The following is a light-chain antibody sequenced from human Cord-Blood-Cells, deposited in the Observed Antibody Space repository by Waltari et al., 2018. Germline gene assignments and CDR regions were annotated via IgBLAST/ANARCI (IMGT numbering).Light chain of an antibody. CDR1: SGSIASNY. CDR2: EDN. Sequence: NFMLTQPHSVSESPGKTVTISRTRSSGSIASNYVQWYQQRPGSSPTPVIYEDNQRPSGVPDRFSGSIDSSSNSASLTISGLKTEDEADYYCQSYDSSNWVFGGGTKLTVL. J-gene: IGLJ3*02. CDR3: QSYDSSNWV. V-gene: IGLV6-57*01.